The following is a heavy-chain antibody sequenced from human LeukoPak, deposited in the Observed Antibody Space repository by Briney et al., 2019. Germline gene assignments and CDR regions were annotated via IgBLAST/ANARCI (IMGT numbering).Heavy chain of an antibody. Sequence: SETLSLTCTVSGGSISSYYWSWIRQPPGKELEWIGYIYYSGSTNYNPSLKSRVTISVDTSKNQFSLKLSSVTAADTAVYYCARDGWRYPFDLWGQGTLVTVSS. CDR3: ARDGWRYPFDL. CDR1: GGSISSYY. V-gene: IGHV4-59*01. J-gene: IGHJ5*02. CDR2: IYYSGST. D-gene: IGHD3-3*01.